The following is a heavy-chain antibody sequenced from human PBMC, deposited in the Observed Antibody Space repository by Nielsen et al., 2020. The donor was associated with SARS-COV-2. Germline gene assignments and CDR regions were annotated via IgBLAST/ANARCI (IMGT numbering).Heavy chain of an antibody. V-gene: IGHV3-11*04. CDR1: GFTFSDYY. CDR2: ISSSGSTI. CDR3: ARGACSSTSCYGYYYYYMDV. D-gene: IGHD2-2*01. J-gene: IGHJ6*03. Sequence: GESLKISCAASGFTFSDYYMSWIHQAPGKGLEWVSYISSSGSTIYYADSVKGRFTISRDNAKNSLYLQMNSLRAEDTAVYYCARGACSSTSCYGYYYYYMDVLGKGTTVTVSS.